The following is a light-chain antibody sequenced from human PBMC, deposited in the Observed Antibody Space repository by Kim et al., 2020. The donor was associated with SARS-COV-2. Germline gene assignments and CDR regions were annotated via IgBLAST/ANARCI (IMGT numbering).Light chain of an antibody. Sequence: GDRVTITCRASQGISSALAWYQQKPGKAPKLLIYDASSLESGVPSRFSGSGSGTDFTLTISSLQPEDFATYYCQQFNSYPTFGGGTKLEI. CDR3: QQFNSYPT. CDR2: DAS. V-gene: IGKV1-13*02. CDR1: QGISSA. J-gene: IGKJ4*01.